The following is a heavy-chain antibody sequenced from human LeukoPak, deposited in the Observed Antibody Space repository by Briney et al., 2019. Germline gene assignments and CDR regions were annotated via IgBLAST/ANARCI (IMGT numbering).Heavy chain of an antibody. Sequence: GASVKVSCKASGYTFTGYYMHWVRQAPGQGLEWMGWINPNSGGTNYAQKFQGRVTMTRDTSISTAYMELSRLRSDDTAVYYCARASPLGPYCGGDCYYFDYWGQGTLVTVSS. D-gene: IGHD2-21*02. CDR2: INPNSGGT. V-gene: IGHV1-2*02. J-gene: IGHJ4*02. CDR3: ARASPLGPYCGGDCYYFDY. CDR1: GYTFTGYY.